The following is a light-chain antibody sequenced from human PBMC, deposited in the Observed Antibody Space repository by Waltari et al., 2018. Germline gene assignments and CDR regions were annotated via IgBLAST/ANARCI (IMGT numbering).Light chain of an antibody. V-gene: IGLV6-57*02. CDR1: SGSIASNY. CDR3: SSYTSGTTLVI. J-gene: IGLJ2*01. Sequence: NFMLTQPHSVSESPGKTITISCTGSSGSIASNYVQWYQQRPGSAPTTVIYEDNQRPPGVPDRFSGSIDSSSNSASLTISGLQAEDEADYYCSSYTSGTTLVIFGGGTK. CDR2: EDN.